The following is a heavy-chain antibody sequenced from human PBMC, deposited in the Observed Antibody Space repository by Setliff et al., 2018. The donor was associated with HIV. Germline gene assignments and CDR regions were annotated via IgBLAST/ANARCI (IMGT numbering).Heavy chain of an antibody. CDR1: GDPISSGSYY. CDR2: MYYSGTT. Sequence: SETLSLTCTVSGDPISSGSYYWGWIRQHPGKGLEWIGSMYYSGTTYYNQSLKSRVTISVDTSKTQFSLKLNSVTAADTAVYYCGRAPDYWGQGTLVTVSS. CDR3: GRAPDY. J-gene: IGHJ4*02. V-gene: IGHV4-39*01.